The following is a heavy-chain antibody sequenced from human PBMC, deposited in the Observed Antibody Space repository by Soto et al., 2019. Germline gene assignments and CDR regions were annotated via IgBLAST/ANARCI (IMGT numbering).Heavy chain of an antibody. J-gene: IGHJ4*02. D-gene: IGHD3-10*01. V-gene: IGHV4-34*01. CDR2: INHSGST. Sequence: PSETLSLTCAVYGGSFSGYYWSWIRQPPGKGLEWIGEINHSGSTNYNPSLKSRVTISVDTSKNQFSLKLSSVTAADTAVYYCARGPPYYYGSGSRPFDYWGQGTLVTVSS. CDR1: GGSFSGYY. CDR3: ARGPPYYYGSGSRPFDY.